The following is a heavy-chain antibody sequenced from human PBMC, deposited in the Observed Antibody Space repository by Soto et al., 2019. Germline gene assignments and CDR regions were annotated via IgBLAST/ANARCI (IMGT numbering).Heavy chain of an antibody. CDR3: ARAYGSGSYWFDP. Sequence: PSETLSLTCAVSGFSITNGHYWVWIRQAPGKGLEWIGSIFHSGMTYYNSSLKSRLTISVDTSKNLFSLKLSSVTAADTAVYYCARAYGSGSYWFDPWGQGTLVTVSS. CDR1: GFSITNGHY. CDR2: IFHSGMT. J-gene: IGHJ5*02. D-gene: IGHD3-10*01. V-gene: IGHV4-38-2*01.